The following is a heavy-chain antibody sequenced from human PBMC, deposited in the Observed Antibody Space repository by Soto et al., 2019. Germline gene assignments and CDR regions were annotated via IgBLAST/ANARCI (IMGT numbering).Heavy chain of an antibody. CDR1: GFTFSSYW. CDR2: IKQDGSEK. V-gene: IGHV3-7*01. Sequence: GGSLRLSCAASGFTFSSYWMSWVRQAPGKGLEWVANIKQDGSEKYYVDSVKGRFTISRDNAKNSLYLQMNSLRAEDTAVYYCARDNVVPAAMLGYYYMDVWGKGTTVTVSS. J-gene: IGHJ6*03. D-gene: IGHD2-2*01. CDR3: ARDNVVPAAMLGYYYMDV.